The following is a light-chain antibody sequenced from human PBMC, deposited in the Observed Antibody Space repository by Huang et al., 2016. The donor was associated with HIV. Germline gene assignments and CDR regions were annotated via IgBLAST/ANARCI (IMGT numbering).Light chain of an antibody. V-gene: IGKV1-5*03. CDR1: QSIGRW. CDR2: KAS. CDR3: QQYDTFPWT. Sequence: DIQMTQSPFTLSASVGDGVTITCRASQSIGRWLAWYQQNPGKAPSLLIFKASRLERGVPSRFSGSGSGTEFILTISGLQPVDSATYYCQQYDTFPWTFGQGTKVEIK. J-gene: IGKJ1*01.